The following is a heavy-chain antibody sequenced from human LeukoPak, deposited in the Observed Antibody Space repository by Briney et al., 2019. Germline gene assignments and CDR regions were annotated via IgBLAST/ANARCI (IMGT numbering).Heavy chain of an antibody. V-gene: IGHV3-23*01. J-gene: IGHJ6*03. CDR3: AKHLGSHSFLFYYMDV. CDR2: LSGGGTAT. D-gene: IGHD2-21*01. CDR1: QFTFSRFA. Sequence: GGSLRLSCEASQFTFSRFAMSWIRQAPGTGLEWVSTLSGGGTATYYADSVKGRFTTSRDNSKDTLYLQMDNLRADDTAVYYCAKHLGSHSFLFYYMDVWGTGTSVIVSS.